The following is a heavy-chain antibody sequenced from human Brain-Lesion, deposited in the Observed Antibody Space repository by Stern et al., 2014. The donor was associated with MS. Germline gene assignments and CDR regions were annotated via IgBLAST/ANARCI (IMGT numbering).Heavy chain of an antibody. D-gene: IGHD5-24*01. CDR2: ISYDGSNK. CDR3: AKTSLDGPWHYYGMDV. CDR1: GFTFSNYA. J-gene: IGHJ6*02. V-gene: IGHV3-30*18. Sequence: QVQLVESGGGVVQPGRSLRLSCAVSGFTFSNYAMHWVRQAPGKGLEWVAVISYDGSNKFYADSLKGRFAISRDNSNNTLYLQMNRLRGEDTAIYYCAKTSLDGPWHYYGMDVWGQGTTVIVSS.